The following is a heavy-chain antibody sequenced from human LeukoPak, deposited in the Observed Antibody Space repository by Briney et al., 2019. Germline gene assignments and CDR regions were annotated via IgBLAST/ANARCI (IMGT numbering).Heavy chain of an antibody. Sequence: SVKVSCKASGGTFSSYAISWVRQAPGQGLEWMGGIIPIFGTANYAQKFQGRVTITADESTSTAYMELSSLRSEDTAVYYCASGDYYDSSGYYGRYYYYMDVWGKGTTVTISS. CDR1: GGTFSSYA. CDR3: ASGDYYDSSGYYGRYYYYMDV. D-gene: IGHD3-22*01. CDR2: IIPIFGTA. J-gene: IGHJ6*03. V-gene: IGHV1-69*13.